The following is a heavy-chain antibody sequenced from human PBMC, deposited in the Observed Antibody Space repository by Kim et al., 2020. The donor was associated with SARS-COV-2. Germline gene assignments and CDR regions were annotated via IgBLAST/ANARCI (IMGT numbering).Heavy chain of an antibody. CDR1: GYSLTDYP. Sequence: ASVKVSCKASGYSLTDYPINWVRQAPGQGLKWMGYINTNTGRPTYVPDLAGRVVFSLDTSVTTAYLQINGLKAEDTAIYFCTRGLGGYSLNGYWGQGTLVTVSS. V-gene: IGHV7-4-1*02. D-gene: IGHD2-21*02. J-gene: IGHJ4*02. CDR2: INTNTGRP. CDR3: TRGLGGYSLNGY.